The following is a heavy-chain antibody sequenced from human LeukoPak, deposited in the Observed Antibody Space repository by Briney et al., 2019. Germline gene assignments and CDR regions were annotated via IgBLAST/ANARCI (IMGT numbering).Heavy chain of an antibody. D-gene: IGHD3-16*02. Sequence: SETLSLTCTVSGGSISSGGYYWSWIRQHPGKGLEWIGYIYYTGSTYYNPSLKSRINISVDTSKNQFSLKLSSVTAADTAVYYCARRRRDYVWGSYRYPFDYWGQGTLVTVSS. V-gene: IGHV4-31*03. CDR2: IYYTGST. J-gene: IGHJ4*02. CDR3: ARRRRDYVWGSYRYPFDY. CDR1: GGSISSGGYY.